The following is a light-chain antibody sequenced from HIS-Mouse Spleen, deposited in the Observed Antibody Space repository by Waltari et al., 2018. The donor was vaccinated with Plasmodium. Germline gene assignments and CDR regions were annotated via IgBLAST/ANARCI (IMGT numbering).Light chain of an antibody. V-gene: IGLV2-23*01. CDR2: EGS. CDR1: SSDVGSYNL. Sequence: QSALTQPASVSGSPGQSITISCTGTSSDVGSYNLVSWYQQHPGKAPKLRIYEGSKRPSGVSNRFSGCKAGNTASLTISGLQAEDEADYYCCSYAGSSTWVFGGGTKLTVL. J-gene: IGLJ2*01. CDR3: CSYAGSSTWV.